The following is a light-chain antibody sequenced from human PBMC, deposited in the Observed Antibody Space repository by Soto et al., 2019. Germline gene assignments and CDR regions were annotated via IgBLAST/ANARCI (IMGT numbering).Light chain of an antibody. Sequence: EIVITQSPATLSVSPGERATHSCRASQSVSSNLAWYQQKPGQALRLLIYGASTRATGIPARFSGSGSGTEFTLTISSLQSEDFAVYYCQQYNNWPRRTLGQGTKVDIK. J-gene: IGKJ1*01. CDR1: QSVSSN. V-gene: IGKV3-15*01. CDR2: GAS. CDR3: QQYNNWPRRT.